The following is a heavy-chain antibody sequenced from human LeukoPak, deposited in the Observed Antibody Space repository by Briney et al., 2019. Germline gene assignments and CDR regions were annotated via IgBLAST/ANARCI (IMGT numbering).Heavy chain of an antibody. J-gene: IGHJ4*02. V-gene: IGHV3-13*01. Sequence: GGSLRLSCAASGFTFIDYDMHWVRQVIGKGLEWVSAIGIRGDTHYSGSVKGRFTISRENAESSLYLQTNSLRAEDTAVYYCARGGIQVSGIDEFDYRGQGTLVTVSS. D-gene: IGHD6-19*01. CDR3: ARGGIQVSGIDEFDY. CDR2: IGIRGDT. CDR1: GFTFIDYD.